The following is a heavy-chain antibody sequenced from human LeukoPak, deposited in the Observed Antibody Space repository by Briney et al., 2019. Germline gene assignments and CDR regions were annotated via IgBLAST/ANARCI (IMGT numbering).Heavy chain of an antibody. V-gene: IGHV4-61*02. D-gene: IGHD6-19*01. CDR2: IYTTGST. CDR1: GGSITSHSYQ. J-gene: IGHJ4*02. CDR3: ARSPDSSGWYGSNDY. Sequence: SETLSLTCTVSGGSITSHSYQWSWIRQPAGKGLEWIGRIYTTGSTNYNPSLKSRVSISVDTSKNQFSLNLRSVTAADTAVYYCARSPDSSGWYGSNDYCGQGTLVTVSS.